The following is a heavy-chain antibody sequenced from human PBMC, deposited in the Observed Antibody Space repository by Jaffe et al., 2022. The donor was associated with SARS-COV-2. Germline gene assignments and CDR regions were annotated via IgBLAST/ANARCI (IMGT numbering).Heavy chain of an antibody. CDR3: ANPPLGLLSWGDYYYGMDV. J-gene: IGHJ6*02. Sequence: EVQLLESGGGLVQPGGSLRLSCAASGFTFSSYAMSWVRQAPGKGLEWVSAISGSGGSTYYADSVKGRFTISRDNSKNTLYLQMNSLRAEDTAVYYCANPPLGLLSWGDYYYGMDVWGQGTTVTVSS. V-gene: IGHV3-23*01. CDR1: GFTFSSYA. D-gene: IGHD3-10*02. CDR2: ISGSGGST.